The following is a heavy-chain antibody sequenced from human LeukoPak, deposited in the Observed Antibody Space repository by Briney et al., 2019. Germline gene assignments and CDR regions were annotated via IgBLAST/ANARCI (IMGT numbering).Heavy chain of an antibody. V-gene: IGHV4-59*08. CDR2: IYHSGST. CDR3: ARSLWSYIAAAANGRRYAFDI. CDR1: GGSISSYY. D-gene: IGHD6-13*01. Sequence: TSETLSLTCTVSGGSISSYYWSWIRQPPGKGLEWIGSIYHSGSTYYNPSLKSRVTISVDTSKNQFSLKLSSVTAADTAVYYCARSLWSYIAAAANGRRYAFDIWGQGTMVTVSS. J-gene: IGHJ3*02.